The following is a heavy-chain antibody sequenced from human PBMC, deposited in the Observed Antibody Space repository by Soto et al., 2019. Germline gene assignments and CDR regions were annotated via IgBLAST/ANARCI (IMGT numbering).Heavy chain of an antibody. CDR1: GFTFSNAW. D-gene: IGHD5-18*01. Sequence: PGGSLRLSCAASGFTFSNAWMSWVRQAPGKGLEWVGRIKSKTDGGTTDYAAPVKGRFTISRDDSKNTLYLQMNSLKTEDTAVHYCTTDFVDTAAGAFDIWGQGTMVTVSS. CDR2: IKSKTDGGTT. J-gene: IGHJ3*02. CDR3: TTDFVDTAAGAFDI. V-gene: IGHV3-15*01.